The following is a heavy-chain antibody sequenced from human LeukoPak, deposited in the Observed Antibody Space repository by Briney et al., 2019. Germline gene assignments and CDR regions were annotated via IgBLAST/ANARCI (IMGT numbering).Heavy chain of an antibody. V-gene: IGHV3-66*01. CDR2: IYSGGST. CDR3: VRDAAAGNWWFDP. J-gene: IGHJ5*02. D-gene: IGHD6-13*01. Sequence: GGSLRLSCAASGFTVSSNYMSWVRQAPGKGLEWVSVIYSGGSTYYADSVKGRFTISRDNSKNTLYLQMNSLRAEDTAVYYCVRDAAAGNWWFDPWGQGTLVTVSS. CDR1: GFTVSSNY.